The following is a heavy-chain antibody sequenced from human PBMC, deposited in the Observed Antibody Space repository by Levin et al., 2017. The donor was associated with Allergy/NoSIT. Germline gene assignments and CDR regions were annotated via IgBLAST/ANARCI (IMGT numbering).Heavy chain of an antibody. J-gene: IGHJ3*02. CDR3: AKGGAGSYKRPDAVDM. CDR2: ISGSGGST. Sequence: GESLKISCAASGFTFSSYAMSWVRQAPGKGLEWVSGISGSGGSTWYADSVKGRFTISRDNSKNTLYLQMNSLRAEDTAVYYCAKGGAGSYKRPDAVDMWGQGTMVTVSS. CDR1: GFTFSSYA. D-gene: IGHD1-26*01. V-gene: IGHV3-23*01.